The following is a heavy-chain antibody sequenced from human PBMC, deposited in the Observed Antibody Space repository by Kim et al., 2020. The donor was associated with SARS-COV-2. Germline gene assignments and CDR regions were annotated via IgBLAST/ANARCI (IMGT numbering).Heavy chain of an antibody. J-gene: IGHJ4*02. D-gene: IGHD4-17*01. V-gene: IGHV3-64*01. Sequence: PGGSLRLSCAASGFTFSSYSMHWVRQAPGKGLQYVSSISSFGTTSSYSSSVRGRFTISRDNSQNTLYLHMGSLRPEDTAIYYCARDDYGDYSFDYWGQGT. CDR2: ISSFGTTS. CDR3: ARDDYGDYSFDY. CDR1: GFTFSSYS.